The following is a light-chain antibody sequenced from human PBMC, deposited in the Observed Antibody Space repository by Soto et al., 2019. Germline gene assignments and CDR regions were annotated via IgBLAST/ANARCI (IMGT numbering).Light chain of an antibody. Sequence: DVVMTQSPLSLPVTPGEPASISCRSSQTLLHGNGYNYLDWYLQKPGQSPQLLIYLGSNRASGVPDRFSGSGSGTDFTLKISRVEADDVGVYYCMQALHTPQAFGGGTKVEIK. CDR2: LGS. CDR3: MQALHTPQA. CDR1: QTLLHGNGYNY. V-gene: IGKV2-28*01. J-gene: IGKJ4*01.